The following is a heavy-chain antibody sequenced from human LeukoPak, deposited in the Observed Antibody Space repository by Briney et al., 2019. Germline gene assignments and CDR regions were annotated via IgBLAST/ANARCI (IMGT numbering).Heavy chain of an antibody. J-gene: IGHJ4*02. Sequence: GGSLRLSCAASGFTFSNYNMNWVRQAPGKGLEWVSSIRSSTTYVYYADSVRGRFTISRDNAKNSLYLQMNSLRAEDTAVYYCARDSLTMIVGRQKRGLDYWGQGTLVTVSS. CDR1: GFTFSNYN. CDR3: ARDSLTMIVGRQKRGLDY. CDR2: IRSSTTYV. V-gene: IGHV3-21*01. D-gene: IGHD3-22*01.